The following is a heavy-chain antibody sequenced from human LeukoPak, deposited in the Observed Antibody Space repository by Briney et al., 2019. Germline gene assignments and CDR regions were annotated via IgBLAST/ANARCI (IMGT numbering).Heavy chain of an antibody. V-gene: IGHV3-30*18. CDR2: ISYDGNNK. D-gene: IGHD5-12*01. Sequence: GRSLRLSCAAFGFNFSNYGIHWVRQAPGKGLEWVAIISYDGNNKYYADSVKGRFTISRDNSKNTLFLSMNSLRIEDMAVYYCAKEPFESYSGYDFHSYYYMDVWGKGTTVTVSS. J-gene: IGHJ6*03. CDR1: GFNFSNYG. CDR3: AKEPFESYSGYDFHSYYYMDV.